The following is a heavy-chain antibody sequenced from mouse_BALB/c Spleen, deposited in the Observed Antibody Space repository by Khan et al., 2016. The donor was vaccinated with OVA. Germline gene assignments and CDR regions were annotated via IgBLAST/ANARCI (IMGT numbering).Heavy chain of an antibody. CDR2: ISSGGDYT. CDR3: ARHNYCPVAY. Sequence: EVELVESGGDLVKPGGPLKLSCAASGFTFSTYAMSWVRQTPEKRLEWVATISSGGDYTYYPDSVKGRFTLSRDNTKNTLYLQMRSLRSEDTAMYYCARHNYCPVAYWGQGTLVTVSA. CDR1: GFTFSTYA. D-gene: IGHD2-1*01. V-gene: IGHV5-9-3*01. J-gene: IGHJ3*01.